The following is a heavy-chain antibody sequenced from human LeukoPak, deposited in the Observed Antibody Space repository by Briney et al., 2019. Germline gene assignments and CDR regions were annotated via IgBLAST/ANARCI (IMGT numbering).Heavy chain of an antibody. J-gene: IGHJ4*02. D-gene: IGHD3-22*01. V-gene: IGHV3-30-3*01. Sequence: AGGSLRFSYAASGFTFSSYAMHWVRQAPGKGLEWVAVISYDGSNKYYADSVKGRFTISRDNSKNTLYLQMNSLRAEDTAVYYCARARTHYYDSSGSIDYWGQGTLVTVSS. CDR3: ARARTHYYDSSGSIDY. CDR2: ISYDGSNK. CDR1: GFTFSSYA.